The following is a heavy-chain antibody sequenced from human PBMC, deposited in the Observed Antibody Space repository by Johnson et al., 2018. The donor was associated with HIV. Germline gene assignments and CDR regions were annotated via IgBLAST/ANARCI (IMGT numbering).Heavy chain of an antibody. Sequence: MHLLESGGCLVQPGGSLRLSCAASGFSLDDYGMTWVRTAPGKGLEWVSGINWTGGSTGYADPVKGRFTISRDNAKNSLYLQMTRLRAEDTAVYYCARDRGAARDAFDIWGQGTMVTVSS. CDR3: ARDRGAARDAFDI. CDR1: GFSLDDYG. J-gene: IGHJ3*02. V-gene: IGHV3-20*04. CDR2: INWTGGST. D-gene: IGHD6-6*01.